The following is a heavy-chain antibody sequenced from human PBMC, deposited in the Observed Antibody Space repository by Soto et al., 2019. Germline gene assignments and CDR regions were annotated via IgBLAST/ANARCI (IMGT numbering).Heavy chain of an antibody. V-gene: IGHV3-30*18. CDR3: GKDRQFANGYNLGFDY. CDR2: ISFDGKNT. D-gene: IGHD5-12*01. Sequence: QVQLVESGGGVVQPGRSLRLSCAASGFTFSSYSMHWVRQAPGKGLEWLAAISFDGKNTYYADAVKDRFTISRDNSRKTLYVQMNSLRTEDTAVYYCGKDRQFANGYNLGFDYWGQGTLVTVSS. J-gene: IGHJ4*02. CDR1: GFTFSSYS.